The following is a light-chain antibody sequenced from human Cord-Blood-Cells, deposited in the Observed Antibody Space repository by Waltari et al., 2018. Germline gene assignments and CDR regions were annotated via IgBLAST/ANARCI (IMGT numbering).Light chain of an antibody. Sequence: EIVLTQSPATLTLSPGERATISCRASQSVSSYLAWYQQQPGEAPRLLIYDASNRATGIPARFSGSGSGTDFTLTISSLEPEDFAVYYYQQRSNWPRLTFGGGNKVEIK. CDR2: DAS. CDR3: QQRSNWPRLT. J-gene: IGKJ4*01. V-gene: IGKV3-11*01. CDR1: QSVSSY.